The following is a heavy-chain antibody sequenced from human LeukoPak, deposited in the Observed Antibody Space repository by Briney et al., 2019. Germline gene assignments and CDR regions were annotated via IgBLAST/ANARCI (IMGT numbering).Heavy chain of an antibody. J-gene: IGHJ4*02. Sequence: PGGPLRLSCVASGFRLSTSWMTWVRQAPGKGLEWVANIKKDGSDKYYVDSVKGRFTISRDNAKNSLYLQMNSLRVEDTAMYYCVKDREGGSYYYWGQGTQVTVSS. CDR2: IKKDGSDK. V-gene: IGHV3-7*01. CDR1: GFRLSTSW. D-gene: IGHD1-26*01. CDR3: VKDREGGSYYY.